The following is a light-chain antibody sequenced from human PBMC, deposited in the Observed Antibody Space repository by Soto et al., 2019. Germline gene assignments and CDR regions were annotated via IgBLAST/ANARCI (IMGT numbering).Light chain of an antibody. J-gene: IGKJ1*01. CDR1: QSISSN. Sequence: EIVMTQSPATLSVSPGERATLSCRASQSISSNLAWYQQKPGQAPRLLMFRTSSRATGFPARFSGSGSGTEFNLTISSLQSEDFATYFCQQYYNYSTFGQGTKVEVK. CDR2: RTS. V-gene: IGKV3-15*01. CDR3: QQYYNYST.